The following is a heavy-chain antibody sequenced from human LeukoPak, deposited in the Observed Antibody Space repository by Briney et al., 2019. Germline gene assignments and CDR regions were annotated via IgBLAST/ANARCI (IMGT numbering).Heavy chain of an antibody. D-gene: IGHD3-22*01. J-gene: IGHJ4*02. V-gene: IGHV4-39*07. CDR2: IYHSGNT. CDR3: AREGHYDSSGPKTDDY. Sequence: MSSETLSLTCTVSGGSISSSSYYWGWIRQPPGKGLEWIGNIYHSGNTYYNSSLKSRVTISVDTSKNQFSLKLSSVTAADTAVYYCAREGHYDSSGPKTDDYWGQGTLVTVSS. CDR1: GGSISSSSYY.